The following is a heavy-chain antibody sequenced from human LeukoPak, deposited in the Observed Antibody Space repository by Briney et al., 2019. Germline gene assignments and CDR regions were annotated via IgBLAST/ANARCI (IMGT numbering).Heavy chain of an antibody. J-gene: IGHJ4*02. CDR2: INAGNGNT. CDR1: GGTFSSYA. V-gene: IGHV1-3*01. Sequence: ASVKVSCKASGGTFSSYAMHWVRQAPGQRLEWMGWINAGNGNTKYSQKFQGRVTITRDTSASTAYMELSSLRSEDTAVHYCAIRGYYDSSGYYYYWGQGTLVTVSS. D-gene: IGHD3-22*01. CDR3: AIRGYYDSSGYYYY.